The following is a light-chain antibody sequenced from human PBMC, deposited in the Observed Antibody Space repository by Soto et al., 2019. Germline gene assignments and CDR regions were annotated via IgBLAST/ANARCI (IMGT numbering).Light chain of an antibody. CDR1: QSVSSN. CDR2: GAS. V-gene: IGKV3-15*01. Sequence: EIVMTQSPATLSVSPGERATLSCRASQSVSSNLAWYQQKPGQAHRLLIYGASTRATGIPARFSGSGSGTEFTLTINSLQSEDFAFYYCQQYNNWPGTFGQGTKVEIK. J-gene: IGKJ1*01. CDR3: QQYNNWPGT.